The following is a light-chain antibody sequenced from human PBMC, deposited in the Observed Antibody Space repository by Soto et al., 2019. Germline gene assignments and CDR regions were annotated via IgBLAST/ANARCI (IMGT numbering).Light chain of an antibody. V-gene: IGKV1-39*01. CDR2: AAS. Sequence: DIQMTQSPSCLSASVGDRVTITCRASQSISSYLNWYQHKPGKAPRLLIYAASSLQSGVPSRFSGSGSGTDFTLTISSLQPEDSAAYYCQQSYSTPVDFGQGTKLEIK. CDR3: QQSYSTPVD. J-gene: IGKJ2*01. CDR1: QSISSY.